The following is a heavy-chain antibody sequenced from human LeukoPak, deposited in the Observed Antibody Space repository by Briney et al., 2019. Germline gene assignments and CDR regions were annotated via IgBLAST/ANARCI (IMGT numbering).Heavy chain of an antibody. CDR1: GFTLSSYE. J-gene: IGHJ4*02. D-gene: IGHD6-19*01. CDR2: SSSSGSAI. CDR3: IRDPAVAADDY. Sequence: GSLRLSCAASGFTLSSYEMNWVRQAPGKGLEWVSYSSSSGSAIYYADSVKGRFTISRDNAKNSLSLQMNSLRAEDTAAYYCIRDPAVAADDYWGQGTLVTVSS. V-gene: IGHV3-48*03.